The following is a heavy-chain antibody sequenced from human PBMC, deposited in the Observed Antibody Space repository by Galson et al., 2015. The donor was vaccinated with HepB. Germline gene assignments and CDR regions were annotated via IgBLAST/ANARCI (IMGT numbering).Heavy chain of an antibody. CDR2: ISGSGVST. CDR3: AKVDRGAIIYPYFDS. V-gene: IGHV3-23*01. Sequence: SLRLSCAASGFTFSSYAMSWVRQAPGKGLEWVSAISGSGVSTYYADSVKGRLTISRDNSKNTLFLHMNSLRAEDTAVYYCAKVDRGAIIYPYFDSWGQGTLVPVSS. J-gene: IGHJ4*02. D-gene: IGHD3-10*01. CDR1: GFTFSSYA.